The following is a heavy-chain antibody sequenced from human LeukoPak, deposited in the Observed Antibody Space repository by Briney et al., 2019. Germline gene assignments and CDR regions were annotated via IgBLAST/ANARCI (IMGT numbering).Heavy chain of an antibody. J-gene: IGHJ4*02. V-gene: IGHV3-30*02. D-gene: IGHD5-18*01. Sequence: AGGSLRLSCAASGFTFSSYGMHWVRQAPGKGLEWVAFIRYDGSNKYYADSVKGRFTISRDNSKNTLYLQMNSLRAEDTAVYYCAKDVDTAMVPFAYWGQGTLVTVSS. CDR3: AKDVDTAMVPFAY. CDR1: GFTFSSYG. CDR2: IRYDGSNK.